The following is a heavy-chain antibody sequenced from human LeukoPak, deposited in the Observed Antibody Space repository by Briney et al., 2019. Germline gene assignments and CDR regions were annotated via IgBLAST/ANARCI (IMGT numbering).Heavy chain of an antibody. Sequence: ASVKVSCKAAGYTFTSYDINWVRQATGQRLEWMGWMNPNSGNTGYAQKFQGRVTMTRNTSISTAYMELSSLRSEDTAVYHCARASRDGYKDYWGQGTLVTVSS. J-gene: IGHJ4*02. D-gene: IGHD5-24*01. CDR3: ARASRDGYKDY. CDR2: MNPNSGNT. V-gene: IGHV1-8*01. CDR1: GYTFTSYD.